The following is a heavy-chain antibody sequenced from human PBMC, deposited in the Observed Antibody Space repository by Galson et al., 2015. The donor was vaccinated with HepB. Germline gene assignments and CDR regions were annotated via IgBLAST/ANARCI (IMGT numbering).Heavy chain of an antibody. CDR1: GYTFTGYY. CDR3: ARAYYYDSSGYYSSGGMDV. D-gene: IGHD3-22*01. J-gene: IGHJ6*02. Sequence: SVKVSCKASGYTFTGYYMHWVRQAPGQGLEWMGWINPNSGGTNYAQKFQGRVTMTRDTSISTAYMELGRLRSDDTAVYYCARAYYYDSSGYYSSGGMDVWGQGTTVTVSS. CDR2: INPNSGGT. V-gene: IGHV1-2*02.